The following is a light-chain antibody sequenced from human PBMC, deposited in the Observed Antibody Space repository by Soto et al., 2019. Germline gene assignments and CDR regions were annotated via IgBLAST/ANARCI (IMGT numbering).Light chain of an antibody. V-gene: IGKV3-15*01. CDR1: QSVSSN. J-gene: IGKJ1*01. CDR2: GTS. Sequence: EIVMTQSPATLSVSPGERATLSCRASQSVSSNLAWYQQKPGQTPRLLIYGTSTRATGIPARFSGSGSGTEFTLTISSLQSEDSAVYYCQQYRGWPRTFGQGTKVEIK. CDR3: QQYRGWPRT.